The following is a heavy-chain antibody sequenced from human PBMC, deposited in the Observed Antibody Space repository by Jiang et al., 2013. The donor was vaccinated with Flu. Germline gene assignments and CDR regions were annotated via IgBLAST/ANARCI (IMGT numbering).Heavy chain of an antibody. CDR1: GFTFSSYG. Sequence: VQLLESGGGVVQPGRSLRLSCAASGFTFSSYGMHWVRQAPGKGLEWVAVISYDGSNKYYADSVKGRFTISRDNSKNTLYLQMNSLRAEDTAVYYCARWGYYFDYWGQGTLVTVSS. J-gene: IGHJ4*02. CDR2: ISYDGSNK. D-gene: IGHD3-16*01. V-gene: IGHV3-33*05. CDR3: ARWGYYFDY.